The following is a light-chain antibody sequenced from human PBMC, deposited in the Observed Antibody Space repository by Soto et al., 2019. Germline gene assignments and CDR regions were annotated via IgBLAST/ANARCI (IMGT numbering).Light chain of an antibody. V-gene: IGLV3-21*02. CDR2: DDS. CDR3: QVWDSSSDHWV. Sequence: SYELTQPPSVSVAPGRTARITCGGSDIEDKSVHWYQQKPGQAPLLVVNDDSDRPSGIPERFSGSNSGNRATLTISSVEAGDEADYYCQVWDSSSDHWVFGGGPSSPS. CDR1: DIEDKS. J-gene: IGLJ3*02.